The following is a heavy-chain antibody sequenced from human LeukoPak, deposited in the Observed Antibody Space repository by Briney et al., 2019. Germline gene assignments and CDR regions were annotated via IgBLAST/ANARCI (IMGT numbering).Heavy chain of an antibody. D-gene: IGHD5-18*01. J-gene: IGHJ3*02. CDR1: GYTFTGYY. CDR3: ASLGTAMVTNDAFDI. V-gene: IGHV1-2*02. CDR2: INPNSGGT. Sequence: ASVKVSCKASGYTFTGYYMHWVRQAPGQGLEWMGWINPNSGGTNYAQKFQGRVTMTRDTSISTAYMELSRMRSDDTAVYYCASLGTAMVTNDAFDIWGQGTMVTVSS.